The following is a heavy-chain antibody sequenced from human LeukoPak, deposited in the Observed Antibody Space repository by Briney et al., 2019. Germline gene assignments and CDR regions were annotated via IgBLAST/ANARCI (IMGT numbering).Heavy chain of an antibody. CDR1: GGSISSFY. V-gene: IGHV4-59*01. J-gene: IGHJ4*02. Sequence: SETLSLTCTVSGGSISSFYWSWIRQPPGKGLEWIGSIYYSRSTNLNPSLKSRLTISLDTSKNQFSLKLTSVTAADTAVYYWARGLPHRDGYNYSDYWGQGTLVTVSS. CDR2: IYYSRST. D-gene: IGHD5-24*01. CDR3: ARGLPHRDGYNYSDY.